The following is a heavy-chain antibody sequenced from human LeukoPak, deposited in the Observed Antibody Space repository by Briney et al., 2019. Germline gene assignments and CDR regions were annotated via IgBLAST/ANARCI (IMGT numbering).Heavy chain of an antibody. CDR1: GFTFSSYW. CDR2: INSDGSST. Sequence: PGGSLRLSCAASGFTFSSYWMHWVRQAPGKGLVWVSRINSDGSSTTYADSVKGRFTISRDNAKNTLYLQMNSLRAEDTAVYYCAKDRRVSYSSGWFDYWGQGTLVTVSS. V-gene: IGHV3-74*01. CDR3: AKDRRVSYSSGWFDY. J-gene: IGHJ4*02. D-gene: IGHD6-19*01.